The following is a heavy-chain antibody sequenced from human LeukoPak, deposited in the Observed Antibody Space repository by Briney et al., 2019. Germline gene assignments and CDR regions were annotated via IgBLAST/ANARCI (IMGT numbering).Heavy chain of an antibody. J-gene: IGHJ4*02. V-gene: IGHV3-7*01. CDR2: INQDGTGK. CDR3: ARSLWPEDY. D-gene: IGHD3-16*01. Sequence: PGGSPRLSCAASGFTFSDFYISWVRESPGKGLEWVASINQDGTGKYYVASVKGRFTISRDNAKKSVWLQMTCLRADDTAVYYCARSLWPEDYWGQGTLVTVSS. CDR1: GFTFSDFY.